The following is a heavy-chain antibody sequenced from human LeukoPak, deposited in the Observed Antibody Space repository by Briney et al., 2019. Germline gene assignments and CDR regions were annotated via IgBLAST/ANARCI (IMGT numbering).Heavy chain of an antibody. CDR1: GGSISSYY. Sequence: SETLSLTCTVSGGSISSYYWSWIRQPPGKGLEWIGYISYSGSTNYNPSLKSRVTISVDTSKNQFSLKLSSVTAADTAVYYCARYGASLGFQHWGQGTLVTVSS. V-gene: IGHV4-59*01. D-gene: IGHD4-17*01. J-gene: IGHJ1*01. CDR3: ARYGASLGFQH. CDR2: ISYSGST.